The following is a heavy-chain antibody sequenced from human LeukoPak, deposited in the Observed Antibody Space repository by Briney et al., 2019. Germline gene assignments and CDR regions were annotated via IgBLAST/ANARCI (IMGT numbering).Heavy chain of an antibody. J-gene: IGHJ4*02. CDR3: ARGRPHGNDY. Sequence: GGSLRLSCAASGFTFSSYWMNWVRQAPGKGLVWVFRIASEGSSTTYADSVKGRFSISRDNAKNTLYLQMNCLRVEDTAVYYCARGRPHGNDYWGQGTLVTVSS. CDR2: IASEGSST. CDR1: GFTFSSYW. D-gene: IGHD2-15*01. V-gene: IGHV3-74*01.